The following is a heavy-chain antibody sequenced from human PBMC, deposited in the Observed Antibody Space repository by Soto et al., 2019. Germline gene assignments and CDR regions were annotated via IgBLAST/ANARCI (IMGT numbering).Heavy chain of an antibody. CDR3: AKDEPYNSITIFGVVSPDYFDY. Sequence: GGSLRLSCAASGFTFSSYAMSWVRQAPGKGLEWVSAISGSGGSTYYADSVKGRFTISRDNSKNTLYLQMNSLRAEDTAVYYCAKDEPYNSITIFGVVSPDYFDYWGQGTLVTVSS. D-gene: IGHD3-3*01. CDR1: GFTFSSYA. V-gene: IGHV3-23*01. CDR2: ISGSGGST. J-gene: IGHJ4*02.